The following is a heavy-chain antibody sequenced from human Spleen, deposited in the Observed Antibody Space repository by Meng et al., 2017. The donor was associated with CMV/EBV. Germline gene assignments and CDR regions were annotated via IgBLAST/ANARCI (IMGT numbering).Heavy chain of an antibody. CDR2: IYRGGST. CDR3: ARSYGSGSYVLDY. J-gene: IGHJ4*02. CDR1: GFTVSSNY. Sequence: GESLKISCAASGFTVSSNYMSWVRQAPGKGLEWVSVIYRGGSTYYADSVKGRFTISRDNSKNTLYLQMNSLRAEDTAVYYCARSYGSGSYVLDYWGQGTLVTVSS. V-gene: IGHV3-66*02. D-gene: IGHD3-10*01.